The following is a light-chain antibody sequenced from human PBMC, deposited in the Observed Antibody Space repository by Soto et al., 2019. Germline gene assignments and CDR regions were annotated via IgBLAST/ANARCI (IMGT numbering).Light chain of an antibody. J-gene: IGKJ1*01. CDR1: QSISSY. CDR3: QQSHNTWT. Sequence: DIQMTQSPSSLSASVGDRVTITCRASQSISSYLNWYQQKPGKAPNLLIYAASSLQSGVPSRFSGSGFGTDFTLTISSLQPEDFATYFCQQSHNTWTFGQGTKVEIK. V-gene: IGKV1-39*01. CDR2: AAS.